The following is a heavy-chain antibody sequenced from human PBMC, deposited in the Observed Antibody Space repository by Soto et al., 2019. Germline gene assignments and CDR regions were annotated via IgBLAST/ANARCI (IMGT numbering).Heavy chain of an antibody. V-gene: IGHV4-59*01. Sequence: SETLSLTCTVSGGSISSYYWSWIRQPPGKGLEWIGYIYYSGSTNYNPTLKSRVTISVDTSKNQFSLKLSSVTAADTAVYYCARRYGSAFDFWGQGTMVTVSS. CDR1: GGSISSYY. CDR3: ARRYGSAFDF. CDR2: IYYSGST. J-gene: IGHJ3*01. D-gene: IGHD3-10*01.